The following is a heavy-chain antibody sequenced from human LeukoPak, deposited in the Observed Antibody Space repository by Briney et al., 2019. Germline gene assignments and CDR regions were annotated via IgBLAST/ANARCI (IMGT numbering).Heavy chain of an antibody. D-gene: IGHD3-10*01. Sequence: SETLSLTCTVSGGSISSDDYYWSWIRQPPGKGLEWIGYIYYSGSTYYNPSLKSRVTISVDTSKTQFSLKLSSVTAADTAVYFCAREGIGASFRGIIDYWGQGTLVTVSS. V-gene: IGHV4-30-4*01. J-gene: IGHJ4*02. CDR2: IYYSGST. CDR3: AREGIGASFRGIIDY. CDR1: GGSISSDDYY.